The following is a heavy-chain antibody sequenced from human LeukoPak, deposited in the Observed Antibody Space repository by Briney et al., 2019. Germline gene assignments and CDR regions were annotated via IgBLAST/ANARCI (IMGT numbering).Heavy chain of an antibody. CDR3: GRDTGYSGYVPLDS. V-gene: IGHV1-2*04. Sequence: ASVRVSCKASGDTFTGYYIHWVRQAPGQGLEWMGWINPDSGGTNYAQKFQGWITMTRDTSISTAYMELTNLKADDTAIYYCGRDTGYSGYVPLDSWGQGTLVTVSS. J-gene: IGHJ4*02. CDR1: GDTFTGYY. CDR2: INPDSGGT. D-gene: IGHD5-12*01.